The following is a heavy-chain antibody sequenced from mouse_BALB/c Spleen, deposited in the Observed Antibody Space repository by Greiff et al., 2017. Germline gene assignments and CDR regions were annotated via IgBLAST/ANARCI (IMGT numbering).Heavy chain of an antibody. CDR2: IYPGGGYT. CDR3: TSGNRYDVSWFAY. J-gene: IGHJ3*01. D-gene: IGHD2-14*01. CDR1: GYTFTNYW. Sequence: QVQLQQSGAELVRPGTSVKMSCKAAGYTFTNYWIGWVKQRPGHGLEWIGDIYPGGGYTNYNQKFKDKATLTVDKSSSTAYMQLSSPTSEDSAVYYCTSGNRYDVSWFAYWGQGTLVTVSA. V-gene: IGHV1-63*02.